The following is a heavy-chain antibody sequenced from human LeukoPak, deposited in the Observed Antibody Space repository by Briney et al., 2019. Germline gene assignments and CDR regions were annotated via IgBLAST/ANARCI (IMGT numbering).Heavy chain of an antibody. CDR1: GFTFSSYW. CDR2: INSDGSST. Sequence: PGGSLKLSCAASGFTFSSYWMHWVRQAPGKGLVWVARINSDGSSTSYADSVKGRFTISRDNAKNTLYLQMNSLRAEDTAVYYCARGQAYYYDSSGYFYWGQGTLVTVSS. CDR3: ARGQAYYYDSSGYFY. V-gene: IGHV3-74*01. D-gene: IGHD3-22*01. J-gene: IGHJ4*02.